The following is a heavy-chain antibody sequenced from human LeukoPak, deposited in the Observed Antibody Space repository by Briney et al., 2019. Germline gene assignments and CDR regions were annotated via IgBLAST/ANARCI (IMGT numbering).Heavy chain of an antibody. CDR3: AKDIRATSGAGTSGFDY. V-gene: IGHV3-20*04. Sequence: GGSLRLSCAASGFTFDDYGMSWVRQAPGKGLEWVSGINWNSGSIGYADSVKGRFTISRDNAKNSLYLQMNSLRAEDTALYYCAKDIRATSGAGTSGFDYWGQGTLVTVSS. CDR1: GFTFDDYG. D-gene: IGHD6-19*01. J-gene: IGHJ4*02. CDR2: INWNSGSI.